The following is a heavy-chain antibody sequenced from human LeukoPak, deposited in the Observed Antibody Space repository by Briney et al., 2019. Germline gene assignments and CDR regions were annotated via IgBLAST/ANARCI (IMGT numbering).Heavy chain of an antibody. D-gene: IGHD6-19*01. CDR1: GFTFSDYY. V-gene: IGHV3-11*03. CDR2: ISSSSYT. Sequence: GGSLRLSCAASGFTFSDYYMSWIRQAPGKGLEWVSYISSSSYTNYADSVRGRFTISRDNAKNSLYLQMNSLRAEDTAVYYCATSQPYSSGSPFDYWGQGTLVTVSS. CDR3: ATSQPYSSGSPFDY. J-gene: IGHJ4*02.